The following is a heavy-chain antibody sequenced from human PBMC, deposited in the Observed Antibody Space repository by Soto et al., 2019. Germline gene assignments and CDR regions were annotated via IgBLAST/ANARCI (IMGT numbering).Heavy chain of an antibody. CDR1: GGSISSYY. V-gene: IGHV4-59*08. D-gene: IGHD3-10*01. J-gene: IGHJ4*02. Sequence: PSETLSLTCTVSGGSISSYYWSWIRQPPGKGLEWIGYIYYSGSTNYNPSLKSRVTISVDTSKNQFSLKLSSVTAADTAVYYCARSMVRGVMIDYWGQGTLVTVSS. CDR3: ARSMVRGVMIDY. CDR2: IYYSGST.